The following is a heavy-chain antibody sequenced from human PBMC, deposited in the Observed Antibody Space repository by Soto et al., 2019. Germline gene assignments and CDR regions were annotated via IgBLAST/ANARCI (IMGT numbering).Heavy chain of an antibody. CDR1: GFSFTTYA. V-gene: IGHV3-23*01. J-gene: IGHJ4*02. D-gene: IGHD3-9*01. CDR2: ISGSGGTT. CDR3: AKGRGIMQGLVIALTLCDH. Sequence: EVHLLESGGALVQPGGSLRLSCAASGFSFTTYAMNWVRQAPGKGLEWVSGISGSGGTTYYADSVKGRFTISRDNSKNTLYLQMNSLRAEDTAVYFCAKGRGIMQGLVIALTLCDHWGQGTLVTVSS.